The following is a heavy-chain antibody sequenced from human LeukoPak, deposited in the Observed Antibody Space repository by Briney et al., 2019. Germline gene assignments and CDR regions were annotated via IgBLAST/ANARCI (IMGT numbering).Heavy chain of an antibody. Sequence: SETLSLTCSVSGGSISTDYWSWIRQSAGKGLEWIGRISTTGSASYNPSLKSRLTMSVDMSKNQFSLTLTSVTAADTAVYYCARSSAITIFGVINCSDPWGRGTLVTVSS. CDR3: ARSSAITIFGVINCSDP. J-gene: IGHJ5*02. V-gene: IGHV4-4*07. CDR2: ISTTGSA. D-gene: IGHD3-3*01. CDR1: GGSISTDY.